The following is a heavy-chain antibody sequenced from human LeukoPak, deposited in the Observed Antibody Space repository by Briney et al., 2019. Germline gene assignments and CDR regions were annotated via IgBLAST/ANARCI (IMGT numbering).Heavy chain of an antibody. D-gene: IGHD1-7*01. CDR3: ARVGGTNTAYFY. CDR2: INGDGSST. J-gene: IGHJ4*02. CDR1: GFPFTTYW. V-gene: IGHV3-74*01. Sequence: GGSLRLSCSASGFPFTTYWTHWVRQAPGKGLVWVSRINGDGSSTNYADSVKGRFTISRDNAKNTVYLQMNSLRAEATAMYYCARVGGTNTAYFYWGQGTLVTVSS.